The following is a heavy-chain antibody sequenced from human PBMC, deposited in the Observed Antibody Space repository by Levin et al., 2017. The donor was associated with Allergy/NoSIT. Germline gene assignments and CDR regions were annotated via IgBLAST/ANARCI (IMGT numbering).Heavy chain of an antibody. Sequence: SGPTLVKPTQTLTLTCTFSGFSLSTSGVGVGWIRQPPGKALEWLALIYWNDDKRYSPSLKSRLTITKDTSKNQVVLTMTNMDPVDTATYYCAHRPPMVRGPISSPFDYWGQGTLVTVSS. J-gene: IGHJ4*02. D-gene: IGHD3-10*01. V-gene: IGHV2-5*01. CDR3: AHRPPMVRGPISSPFDY. CDR2: IYWNDDK. CDR1: GFSLSTSGVG.